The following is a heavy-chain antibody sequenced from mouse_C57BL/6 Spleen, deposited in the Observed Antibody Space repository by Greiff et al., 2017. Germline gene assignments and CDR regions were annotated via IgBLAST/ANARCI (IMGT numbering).Heavy chain of an antibody. D-gene: IGHD2-4*01. Sequence: QVHVKQSGAELARPGASVKLSCKASGYTFTSYGISWVKQRTGQGLEWIGEIYPRSGNTYYNEKFKGKATLTADKSSSTAYMELRSLTSEDSAVYFCARGDYDYDERVYYYAMDYWGQGTSVTVSS. V-gene: IGHV1-81*01. J-gene: IGHJ4*01. CDR3: ARGDYDYDERVYYYAMDY. CDR1: GYTFTSYG. CDR2: IYPRSGNT.